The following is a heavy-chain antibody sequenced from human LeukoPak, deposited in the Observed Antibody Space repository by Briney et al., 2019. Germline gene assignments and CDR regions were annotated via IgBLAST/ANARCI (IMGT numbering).Heavy chain of an antibody. Sequence: PGGSLRLSCAASGFTFSSYAMHWVCQAPGKGLEWVAVISYDGSNKYYADSVKGRFTISRDNSKNTLYLQMNSLRAEDTAVYYRARSYSGLTADYWGQGTLVTVSS. J-gene: IGHJ4*02. V-gene: IGHV3-30-3*01. CDR3: ARSYSGLTADY. D-gene: IGHD2-21*01. CDR1: GFTFSSYA. CDR2: ISYDGSNK.